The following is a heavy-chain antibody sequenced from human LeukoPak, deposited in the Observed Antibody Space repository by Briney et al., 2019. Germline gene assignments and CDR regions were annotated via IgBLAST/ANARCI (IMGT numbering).Heavy chain of an antibody. CDR3: ARVGSVDAFDI. V-gene: IGHV4-34*01. CDR2: INHSGST. D-gene: IGHD2-15*01. J-gene: IGHJ3*02. CDR1: GGSFSGYY. Sequence: SETLSLTCAVYGGSFSGYYWSWIRQPPVKGLEWIGEINHSGSTNYNPSLKSRVTISVDTSKNQFSLKLSSVTAADTAVYYCARVGSVDAFDIWGQGTMVTVSS.